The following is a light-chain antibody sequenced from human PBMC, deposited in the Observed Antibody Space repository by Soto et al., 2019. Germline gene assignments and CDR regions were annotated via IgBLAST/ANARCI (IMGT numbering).Light chain of an antibody. V-gene: IGKV3-11*01. CDR1: QSVSSY. Sequence: EIVLTQSPATLSLSPGERATLSCRASQSVSSYLAWYQQKPGQAPRLLIYDASNRATGIPARFSGSGSGTDFNLTISSLEPEDFAVYYCQQRGNWRRTFGQGTKLEIK. CDR2: DAS. J-gene: IGKJ2*02. CDR3: QQRGNWRRT.